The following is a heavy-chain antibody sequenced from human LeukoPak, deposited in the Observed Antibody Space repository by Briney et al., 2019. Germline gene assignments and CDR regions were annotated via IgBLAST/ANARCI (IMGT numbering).Heavy chain of an antibody. D-gene: IGHD6-19*01. CDR1: GYTFTSYY. J-gene: IGHJ4*02. V-gene: IGHV1-46*01. CDR2: INPSGGST. Sequence: ASVKVSCKASGYTFTSYYMHWVRQAPGQGLEWMGIINPSGGSTSYAQKFQGRITMTRDTSTSTVYMELRSLRSEDTAVYYCARARPDSGGWYQRPFDYWGQGTLVTVSS. CDR3: ARARPDSGGWYQRPFDY.